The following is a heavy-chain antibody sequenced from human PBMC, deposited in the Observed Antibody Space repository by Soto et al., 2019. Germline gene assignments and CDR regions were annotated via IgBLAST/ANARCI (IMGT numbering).Heavy chain of an antibody. CDR3: AREQPEDIVVVPAAQRGYYYYGMDV. D-gene: IGHD2-2*01. CDR2: IDPSDSYT. CDR1: GYSFTSYW. V-gene: IGHV5-10-1*01. Sequence: GESLKISCNGSGYSFTSYWISWVRQMPWKGLEWMGRIDPSDSYTNYSPSFQGHVTISADKSISTAYLQWSSLKASDTAMYYCAREQPEDIVVVPAAQRGYYYYGMDVWGQGTTVTVSS. J-gene: IGHJ6*02.